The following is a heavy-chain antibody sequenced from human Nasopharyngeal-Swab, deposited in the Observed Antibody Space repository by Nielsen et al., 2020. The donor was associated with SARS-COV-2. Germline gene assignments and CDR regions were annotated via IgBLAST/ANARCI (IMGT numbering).Heavy chain of an antibody. Sequence: GESLKISCAASGFTFSSYAMSWVRQAPGKGLEWVSVIYSGGSSTYYADSVKGRFTISRDNSKNTLYLQMNSLRAEDTAVYYCAEVGYSSGGLFWGQGTLVTVSS. CDR3: AEVGYSSGGLF. J-gene: IGHJ4*02. CDR1: GFTFSSYA. V-gene: IGHV3-23*03. CDR2: IYSGGSST. D-gene: IGHD6-19*01.